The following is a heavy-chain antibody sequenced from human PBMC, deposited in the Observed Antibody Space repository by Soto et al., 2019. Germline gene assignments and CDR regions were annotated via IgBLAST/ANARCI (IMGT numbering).Heavy chain of an antibody. J-gene: IGHJ6*02. CDR2: IYPGDSDI. Sequence: GESLKISCKTSGYTFTNYWISWVRQEPGKGLEWMGIIYPGDSDIRYNPSFQGLVTISANRSISTAYLQWSSLKASDTAIYYCARHGCSDGICYSFRGWYHYKLDVWGQGTTVTVSS. CDR1: GYTFTNYW. V-gene: IGHV5-51*01. CDR3: ARHGCSDGICYSFRGWYHYKLDV. D-gene: IGHD2-15*01.